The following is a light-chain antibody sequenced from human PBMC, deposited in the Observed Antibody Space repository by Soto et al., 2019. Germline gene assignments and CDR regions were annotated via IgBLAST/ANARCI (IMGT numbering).Light chain of an antibody. CDR1: SSDVGSYIF. V-gene: IGLV2-23*02. Sequence: SALTQPASVSGSPGQSITISCTGTSSDVGSYIFVSWYQQHPGKAPKLMIYEVSKRPSGVSNRFSGSKSGNTASLTISGLQAEDEADYYCCSYAGSSTYVFGTGTKVTVL. CDR2: EVS. J-gene: IGLJ1*01. CDR3: CSYAGSSTYV.